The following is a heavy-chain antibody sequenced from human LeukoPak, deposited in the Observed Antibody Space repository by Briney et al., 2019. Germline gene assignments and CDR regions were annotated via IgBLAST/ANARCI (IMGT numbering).Heavy chain of an antibody. V-gene: IGHV4-59*01. CDR1: GGSISSYH. J-gene: IGHJ5*02. D-gene: IGHD6-13*01. CDR2: IYYSGST. CDR3: ARGRSSSWLFDP. Sequence: SETLSLTCTVSGGSISSYHWSWIRQPPGKGLEWIGYIYYSGSTNYNPSLKSRVTISVDTSKNQFSLKLSSVTAADTAVYYCARGRSSSWLFDPWGQGTLVTVSS.